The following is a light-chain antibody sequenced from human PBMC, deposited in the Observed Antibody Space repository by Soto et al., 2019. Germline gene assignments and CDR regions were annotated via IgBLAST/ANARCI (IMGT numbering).Light chain of an antibody. CDR2: EVN. Sequence: QSALTQPASVSGSPGQSITISCTGTSSDVGGYNYVSWYQHHPGKAPKLMIYEVNNRPSGVSNRFSGSKSGNTASLTISGLQAEDEADYYCSSFTSTGTYVFGSGTKVTVL. CDR1: SSDVGGYNY. J-gene: IGLJ1*01. CDR3: SSFTSTGTYV. V-gene: IGLV2-14*01.